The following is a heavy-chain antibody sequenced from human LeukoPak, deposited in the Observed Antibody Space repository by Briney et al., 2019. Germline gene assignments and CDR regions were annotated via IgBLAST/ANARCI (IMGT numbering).Heavy chain of an antibody. D-gene: IGHD7-27*01. V-gene: IGHV4-34*01. Sequence: SETLSLTCAVYGGSFSGYYWSWIRQPPGKGLEWIGEINHSGSTNYNPSLKSRVTISVDTSKNQFSLKLSSVTAADTAVYYCARGPGVYYYYYYMDVWGKGTTVTVSS. CDR2: INHSGST. CDR1: GGSFSGYY. CDR3: ARGPGVYYYYYYMDV. J-gene: IGHJ6*03.